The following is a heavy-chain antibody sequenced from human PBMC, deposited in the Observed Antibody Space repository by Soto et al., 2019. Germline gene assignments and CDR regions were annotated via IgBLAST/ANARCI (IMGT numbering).Heavy chain of an antibody. CDR3: AKVIVAASFDY. D-gene: IGHD2-15*01. CDR2: ISGSGGST. Sequence: GGSLRLSCAASGFTFSSYAMSWVRQAPGKGLEWVSAISGSGGSTYYADSVKGRFTISRDNSKNPLYLQMNSLRAEDKDVSYCAKVIVAASFDYWGQGTLVTVSS. CDR1: GFTFSSYA. J-gene: IGHJ4*02. V-gene: IGHV3-23*01.